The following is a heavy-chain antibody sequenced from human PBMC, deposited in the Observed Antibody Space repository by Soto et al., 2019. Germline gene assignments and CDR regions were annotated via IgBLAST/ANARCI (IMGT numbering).Heavy chain of an antibody. CDR1: GFTFSSYS. D-gene: IGHD2-15*01. Sequence: GGSVRLSCAASGFTFSSYSMNWVHQAPGKGLEWVSYISSSSSTIYYADSVKGRFTISRDSAKNSLYLQMNSLRDEDTAVYYCARDKSYCSGGSCFPYFDYWGQGTLVTVSS. CDR3: ARDKSYCSGGSCFPYFDY. CDR2: ISSSSSTI. V-gene: IGHV3-48*02. J-gene: IGHJ4*02.